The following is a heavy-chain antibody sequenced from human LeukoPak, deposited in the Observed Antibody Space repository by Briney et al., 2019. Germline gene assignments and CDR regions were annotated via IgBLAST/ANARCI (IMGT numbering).Heavy chain of an antibody. CDR1: GFTFSDHA. CDR3: AAQPCIYGICYLDY. Sequence: GRSLRLSCTASGFTFSDHAMHWVRQAPGKGLEWVTVISYHARDQFYADSVKGRFTVSRDNSRNILYLQMNSLRAEDSAVYYCAAQPCIYGICYLDYWGQGALVTVSS. V-gene: IGHV3-30*04. D-gene: IGHD2-8*01. J-gene: IGHJ4*02. CDR2: ISYHARDQ.